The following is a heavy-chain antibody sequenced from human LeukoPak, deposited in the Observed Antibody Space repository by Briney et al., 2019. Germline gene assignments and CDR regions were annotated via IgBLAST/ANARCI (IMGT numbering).Heavy chain of an antibody. Sequence: GSLRLSCAASGFTFSSYGMHWVRQAPGKGLEWVAFIRYDGSNKYYADSVKGRFTISRDNSKNTLYLQMNSLRAEDTAVYYCARDEWELLWHLDYWGQGTLVTVSS. J-gene: IGHJ4*02. CDR2: IRYDGSNK. V-gene: IGHV3-30*02. CDR3: ARDEWELLWHLDY. D-gene: IGHD1-26*01. CDR1: GFTFSSYG.